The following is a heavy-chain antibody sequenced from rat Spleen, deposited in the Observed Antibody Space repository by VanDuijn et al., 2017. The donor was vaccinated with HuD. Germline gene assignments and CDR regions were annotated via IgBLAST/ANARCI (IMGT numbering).Heavy chain of an antibody. CDR3: ATHGLRRVPFDY. CDR1: GFTFSNYY. J-gene: IGHJ2*01. D-gene: IGHD1-11*01. Sequence: EVQLVESGGGLVQPGRSMKLSCAASGFTFSNYYMAWVRQAPTKGLEWVASISTGGLGTYYRESVKGRFTISRDNAKSTLYLQMDSLRSEDTATYYCATHGLRRVPFDYWGQGVMVTVSS. CDR2: ISTGGLGT. V-gene: IGHV5-25*01.